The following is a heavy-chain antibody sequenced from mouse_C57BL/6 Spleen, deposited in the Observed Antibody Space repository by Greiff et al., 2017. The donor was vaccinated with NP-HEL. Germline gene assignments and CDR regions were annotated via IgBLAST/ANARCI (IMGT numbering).Heavy chain of an antibody. CDR1: GFTFSSYG. Sequence: EVQGVESGGDLVKPGGSLKLSCAASGFTFSSYGMSWVRQTPDKRLEWVATISSGGSYTYYPDSVKGRFTISRDNAKTTLYLQMSSLKSEDTAMYYCARQSDGYPYWYFDVWGTGTTVTVSS. J-gene: IGHJ1*03. V-gene: IGHV5-6*01. CDR3: ARQSDGYPYWYFDV. CDR2: ISSGGSYT. D-gene: IGHD2-3*01.